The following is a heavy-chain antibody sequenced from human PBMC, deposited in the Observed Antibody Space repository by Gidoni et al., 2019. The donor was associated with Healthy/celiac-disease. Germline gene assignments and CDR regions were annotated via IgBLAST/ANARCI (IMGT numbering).Heavy chain of an antibody. CDR3: ARVWRPMVRGVRVPYYFDY. CDR1: GGSFSGYY. D-gene: IGHD3-10*01. V-gene: IGHV4-34*01. CDR2: INHSGST. J-gene: IGHJ4*02. Sequence: QVQLQQWGAGLLKPSETLSLTCAVYGGSFSGYYWSWIRQPPGKGLEWIGEINHSGSTNYNPSLKSRVTISVDTSKNQFSLKLSSVTAADTAVYYCARVWRPMVRGVRVPYYFDYWGQGTLVTVSS.